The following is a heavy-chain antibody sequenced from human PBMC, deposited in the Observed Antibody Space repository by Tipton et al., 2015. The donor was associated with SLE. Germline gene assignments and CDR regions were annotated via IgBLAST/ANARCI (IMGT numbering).Heavy chain of an antibody. V-gene: IGHV4-34*01. J-gene: IGHJ2*01. Sequence: TLSLTCAVYGGSLSGNYWIWIRQPPGKGLGWIGEINHSGSTNYNPSLKSRVTISVDTSRNQFSLKLSSVTAADSAVFYCASLPMVRGGYDWYFDLWGRGTLVSVSS. D-gene: IGHD3-16*01. CDR1: GGSLSGNY. CDR3: ASLPMVRGGYDWYFDL. CDR2: INHSGST.